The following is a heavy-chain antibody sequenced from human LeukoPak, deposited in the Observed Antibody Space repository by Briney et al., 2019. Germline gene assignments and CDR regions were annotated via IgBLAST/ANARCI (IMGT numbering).Heavy chain of an antibody. CDR3: ARGLFWSGYKFAHKLDY. CDR1: GFTFSSYG. Sequence: GGSLRLSCAASGFTFSSYGMHWVRQAPGKGLEWVAVISYDGSNKYYADSVKGRFTISRDNSKNTLYLQMNSLRAEDTAVYYCARGLFWSGYKFAHKLDYWGQGTLVTVSS. V-gene: IGHV3-30*19. D-gene: IGHD3-3*01. J-gene: IGHJ4*02. CDR2: ISYDGSNK.